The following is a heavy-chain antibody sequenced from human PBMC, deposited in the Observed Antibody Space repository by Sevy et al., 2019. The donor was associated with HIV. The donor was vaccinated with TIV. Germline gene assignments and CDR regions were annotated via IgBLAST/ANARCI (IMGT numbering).Heavy chain of an antibody. CDR1: GFTFSNYN. V-gene: IGHV3-21*01. J-gene: IGHJ6*02. CDR3: ARVVAYRSGGSCFPGYYHGMDV. D-gene: IGHD2-15*01. CDR2: ISSSSRYI. Sequence: GGSLRLSCAASGFTFSNYNMNWVRQAPGKGLEWVSSISSSSRYIYYADSMKGRFTISRDNAKNSLYLQMISLRAEDTAVYYCARVVAYRSGGSCFPGYYHGMDVWGQGTTVTVSS.